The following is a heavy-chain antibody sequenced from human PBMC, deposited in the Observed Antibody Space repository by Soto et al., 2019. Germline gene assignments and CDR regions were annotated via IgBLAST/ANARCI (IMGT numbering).Heavy chain of an antibody. CDR3: ASSCSGGSCYSSYYGMDV. J-gene: IGHJ6*02. V-gene: IGHV5-51*01. CDR1: GYSFTSYW. CDR2: IYPGDSYT. D-gene: IGHD2-15*01. Sequence: GESLKISCKGSGYSFTSYWIGWMRQMHGKGLEWMGIIYPGDSYTNYSPSFQGHVTISADKSISTAYLQWSSLKASDTAMYYCASSCSGGSCYSSYYGMDVWGQGTTVTVSS.